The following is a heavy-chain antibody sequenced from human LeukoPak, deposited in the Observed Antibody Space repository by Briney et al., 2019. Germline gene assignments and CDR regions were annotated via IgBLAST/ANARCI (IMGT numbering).Heavy chain of an antibody. CDR2: INHSGST. D-gene: IGHD3-10*01. J-gene: IGHJ6*02. CDR1: GGSFSGYY. CDR3: ARVASGIYGMDV. Sequence: SETLSLTCAVYGGSFSGYYWSWIRQPPGKGLEWIGEINHSGSTNYNPSLKSRVTISVDRSKNQFSLKLSSVTAADTAVYYCARVASGIYGMDVWGQGTTVTVSS. V-gene: IGHV4-34*01.